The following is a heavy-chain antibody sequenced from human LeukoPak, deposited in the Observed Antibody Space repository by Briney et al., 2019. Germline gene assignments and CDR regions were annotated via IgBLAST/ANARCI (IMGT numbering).Heavy chain of an antibody. J-gene: IGHJ3*02. CDR2: ISGSGIK. D-gene: IGHD2-8*01. CDR1: RFTFSSYE. V-gene: IGHV3-48*03. Sequence: GGSLRLSCTASRFTFSSYEMNWVRQAPGKGLEWVSYISGSGIKHYADSVKGRFTISRDNDKNSLYLQMNSLRVEDTAVYYCAREDGGVAFDIWGQGTTVTV. CDR3: AREDGGVAFDI.